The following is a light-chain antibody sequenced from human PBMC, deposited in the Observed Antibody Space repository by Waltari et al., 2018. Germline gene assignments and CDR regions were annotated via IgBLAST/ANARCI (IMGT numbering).Light chain of an antibody. CDR2: GAS. CDR3: QQDYNLPPRAFT. V-gene: IGKV3D-7*01. CDR1: QSVSSSY. J-gene: IGKJ3*01. Sequence: EIVMTQSPATLSLSPGERATLSCRASQSVSSSYLSWYQQKPGQAPRLLIYGASPRATGIPARFSGSESGTDFTLTISSLQPEDFAGYYCQQDYNLPPRAFTFGPGTKVDIK.